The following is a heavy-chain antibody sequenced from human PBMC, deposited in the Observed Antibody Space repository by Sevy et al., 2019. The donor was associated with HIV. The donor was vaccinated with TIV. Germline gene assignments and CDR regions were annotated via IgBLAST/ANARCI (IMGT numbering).Heavy chain of an antibody. D-gene: IGHD1-1*01. CDR1: GFTFSKYW. Sequence: GGSLRLSCAASGFTFSKYWMGWVRQAPGKGLEWVANIKQDAGQKYYVDSVKGRFTISRDNAKNSLYLQMNSLRAEDTAVYFCGRDDDNYYFHYWGQGTLVTVSS. CDR3: GRDDDNYYFHY. J-gene: IGHJ4*02. CDR2: IKQDAGQK. V-gene: IGHV3-7*01.